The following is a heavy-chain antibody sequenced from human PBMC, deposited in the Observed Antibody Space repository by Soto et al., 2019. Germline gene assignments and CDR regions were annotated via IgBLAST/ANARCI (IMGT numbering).Heavy chain of an antibody. CDR3: ARSDILTGYYNWFDP. CDR1: GYSFTSYW. V-gene: IGHV5-51*01. CDR2: IYPGDSDT. Sequence: PGESLKISCKGSGYSFTSYWIGWVRQMPGKGLEWMGIIYPGDSDTRYSPSFQGQVTISADKSISTAYLQWSSLKASDTAMYYCARSDILTGYYNWFDPWGQGTLVTVSS. J-gene: IGHJ5*02. D-gene: IGHD3-9*01.